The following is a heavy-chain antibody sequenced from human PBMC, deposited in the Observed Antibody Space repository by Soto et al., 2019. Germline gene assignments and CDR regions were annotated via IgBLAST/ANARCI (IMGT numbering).Heavy chain of an antibody. D-gene: IGHD4-17*01. J-gene: IGHJ6*02. CDR2: INSDGSST. Sequence: PGGSLRLSCAASGFTFSSYWMHWVRRAPGKGLVWVSRINSDGSSTSYADSVKGRFTISRDNAKNTLYLQMNSLRAEDTAVYYYARDLRSWFYGMDVWGQGTTVTVSS. CDR3: ARDLRSWFYGMDV. V-gene: IGHV3-74*01. CDR1: GFTFSSYW.